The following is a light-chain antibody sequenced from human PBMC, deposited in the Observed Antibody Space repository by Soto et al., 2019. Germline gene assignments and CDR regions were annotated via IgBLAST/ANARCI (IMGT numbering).Light chain of an antibody. CDR2: NND. J-gene: IGLJ2*01. CDR3: SAWDDSLNGVV. CDR1: SSNIGTNT. Sequence: QSVLTQPPSASGTPGQGVTISCSGSSSNIGTNTVNWYQHLPGTAPKLLVYNNDQRPSGVPDRFSGSKSGTSASLAISGLQSEDEADYFCSAWDDSLNGVVFGGGTQLTVL. V-gene: IGLV1-44*01.